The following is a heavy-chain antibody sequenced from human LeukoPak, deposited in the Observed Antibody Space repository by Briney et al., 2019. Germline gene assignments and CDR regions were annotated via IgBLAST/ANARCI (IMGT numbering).Heavy chain of an antibody. CDR1: GFTFSSYS. J-gene: IGHJ3*02. V-gene: IGHV3-64D*09. CDR2: ISSNGGST. Sequence: GGAPRLSCLTPGFTFSSYSMHWGRQAPGKGLEYVSIISSNGGSTYYTDSVKGRFTISRDNSKNTLYLQMSSLRAEDTAVYYCVKTLISVAGTGAFDIWGQGTMVTVSS. D-gene: IGHD6-19*01. CDR3: VKTLISVAGTGAFDI.